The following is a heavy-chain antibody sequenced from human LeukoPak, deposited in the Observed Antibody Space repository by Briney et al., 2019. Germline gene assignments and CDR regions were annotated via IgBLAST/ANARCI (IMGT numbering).Heavy chain of an antibody. CDR2: IYYSGST. V-gene: IGHV4-31*03. D-gene: IGHD3-22*01. J-gene: IGHJ4*02. Sequence: SQTLSLTCTVSGGSISSGGYYWSWIRQHPGKGLEWIGYIYYSGSTYYNPSLKSRVTISVDKSKNQFSLKLSSVTAADTAVYYCARVGDSSGYCDWGQGTLVTVSS. CDR3: ARVGDSSGYCD. CDR1: GGSISSGGYY.